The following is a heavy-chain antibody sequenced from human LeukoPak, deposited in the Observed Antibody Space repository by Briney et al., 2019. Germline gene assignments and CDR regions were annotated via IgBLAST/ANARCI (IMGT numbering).Heavy chain of an antibody. Sequence: SETLSLTCTVSGGSISSYYWSWIRQPPGKGLEWIGYIYYSGSTNYNPSLKSRVTISVDTSKNQFSLKLSSVTAADTAVYYCAGVATADSYYYGMDVWGQGTTVTVSS. CDR2: IYYSGST. V-gene: IGHV4-59*01. J-gene: IGHJ6*02. D-gene: IGHD2-21*02. CDR3: AGVATADSYYYGMDV. CDR1: GGSISSYY.